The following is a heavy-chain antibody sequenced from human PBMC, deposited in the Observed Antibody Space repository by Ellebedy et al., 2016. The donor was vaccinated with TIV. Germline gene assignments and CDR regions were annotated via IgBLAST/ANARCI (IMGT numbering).Heavy chain of an antibody. Sequence: GESLKISXAASGFTFTGYAMSWVRQAPGKGPEWVSGVSRNGVDSYYADSVKGRFTISRDNSKNTLYLQMNSLRAEDTAVYYCAKENGAVPADAFDIWGQGTMVTVSS. CDR1: GFTFTGYA. CDR2: VSRNGVDS. CDR3: AKENGAVPADAFDI. J-gene: IGHJ3*02. V-gene: IGHV3-23*01. D-gene: IGHD6-19*01.